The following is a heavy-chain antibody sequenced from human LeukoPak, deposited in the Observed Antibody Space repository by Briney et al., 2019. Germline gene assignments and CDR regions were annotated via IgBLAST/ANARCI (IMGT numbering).Heavy chain of an antibody. CDR1: GYTFTGYY. Sequence: ASVKVSCKASGYTFTGYYMHWVRQAPGQGLEWMGWINPNSGGTNYAQKFQGRVTMTEDTSTDTAYMELSSLRSEDTAVYYCAVYQDYYGSGSYYNAPNWFDPWGQGTLVTVSS. D-gene: IGHD3-10*01. CDR3: AVYQDYYGSGSYYNAPNWFDP. J-gene: IGHJ5*02. V-gene: IGHV1-2*02. CDR2: INPNSGGT.